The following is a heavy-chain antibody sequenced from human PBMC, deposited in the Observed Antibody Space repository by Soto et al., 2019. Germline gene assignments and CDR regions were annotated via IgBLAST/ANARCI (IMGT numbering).Heavy chain of an antibody. CDR3: ANGWGDY. D-gene: IGHD6-19*01. CDR2: ISSSGGST. V-gene: IGHV3-23*01. Sequence: EVQLLESGGGLVQPGGSLRLSCAASGFTFSSYTMSWVRQGPGNGLEWVSGISSSGGSTVYADSVKGRFTISRDNFKNTLYLQMNSLRADDTAVYYCANGWGDYWGQGTPVTVSS. J-gene: IGHJ4*02. CDR1: GFTFSSYT.